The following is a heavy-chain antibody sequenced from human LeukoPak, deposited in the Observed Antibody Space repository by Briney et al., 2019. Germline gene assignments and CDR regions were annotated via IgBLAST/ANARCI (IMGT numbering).Heavy chain of an antibody. CDR3: ARGASTAAKYGMDV. CDR2: IAYDGSST. J-gene: IGHJ6*02. V-gene: IGHV3-30*01. D-gene: IGHD2-21*02. Sequence: XIXCVRQXXXXGXEWXAVIAYDGSSTVYADSVKGRFTISRDNSKNTLYLQMNSLRTEDTAVYYCARGASTAAKYGMDVWGRGTAVTVSS. CDR1: X.